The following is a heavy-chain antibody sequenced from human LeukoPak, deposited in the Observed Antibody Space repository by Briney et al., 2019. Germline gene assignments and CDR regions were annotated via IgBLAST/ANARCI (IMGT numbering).Heavy chain of an antibody. CDR3: ARGDGYNFFDY. Sequence: GGSLRLSCAVSGLNVTNNYMSWVRQAPGKGLEWVSVFYVGGATYYADSVKGRFTISRDNSENTLYLQMKSLRAEDTAVYYCARGDGYNFFDYWGQGTLVTVSS. D-gene: IGHD5-24*01. V-gene: IGHV3-53*01. CDR1: GLNVTNNY. CDR2: FYVGGAT. J-gene: IGHJ4*02.